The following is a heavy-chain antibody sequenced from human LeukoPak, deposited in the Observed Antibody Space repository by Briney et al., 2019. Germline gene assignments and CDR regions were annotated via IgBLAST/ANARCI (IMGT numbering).Heavy chain of an antibody. J-gene: IGHJ4*02. CDR1: GGSISGYY. V-gene: IGHV4-4*09. Sequence: PSETLSLTCTVSGGSISGYYWSWIRQPPGKGLEWIGYIYTSGSTNYNPSLKSRVTISVDTSKNQFSLKLSSVTAADTAVYYCASRTATTVTIDYWGQGTLVTVSS. CDR2: IYTSGST. D-gene: IGHD4-17*01. CDR3: ASRTATTVTIDY.